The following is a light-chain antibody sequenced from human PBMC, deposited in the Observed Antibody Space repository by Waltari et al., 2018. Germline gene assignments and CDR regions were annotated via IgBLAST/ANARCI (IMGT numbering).Light chain of an antibody. Sequence: QSILTQPPSVSGAPGQRVTTPITGSSPNNGADQAVHWDKDFPGRGPKLLIYGNNHRPSGVPDRFSGSKSGTSASLTITGLQAEDEADYYCQSFDTSLSDGVVFGGGTKV. CDR2: GNN. V-gene: IGLV1-40*02. CDR1: SPNNGADQA. CDR3: QSFDTSLSDGVV. J-gene: IGLJ2*01.